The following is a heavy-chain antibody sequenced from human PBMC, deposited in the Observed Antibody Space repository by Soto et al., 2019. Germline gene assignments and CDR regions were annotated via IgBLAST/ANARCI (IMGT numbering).Heavy chain of an antibody. CDR3: AKFFVETGGSSGWPWSFHF. D-gene: IGHD6-25*01. CDR2: ISGTGGIR. CDR1: GFTFSSYA. J-gene: IGHJ4*02. Sequence: EVQLLESGGGLVQPGGSLRLSCAASGFTFSSYAMSWVRQAPGKGLEWVSAISGTGGIRYYADSVKGRFAISRDNSRNTLHLQMNSLRAEDTAIYYCAKFFVETGGSSGWPWSFHFWGQGTLVTVSS. V-gene: IGHV3-23*01.